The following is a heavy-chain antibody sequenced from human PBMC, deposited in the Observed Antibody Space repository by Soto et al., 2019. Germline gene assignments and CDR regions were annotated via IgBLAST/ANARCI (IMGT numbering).Heavy chain of an antibody. CDR2: LDPEDSET. Sequence: QVRLVQSGAEVKKPGASVKLSCKVAGYTLTDLSIHWVRQVPGKGLEWMGGLDPEDSETVYAQNFQARVTLTADTSTDTAYMELSSLTSEPTAVYCCAALTAYDSGWFAPRGQGTLVTVSS. D-gene: IGHD3-22*01. CDR1: GYTLTDLS. J-gene: IGHJ5*02. V-gene: IGHV1-24*01. CDR3: AALTAYDSGWFAP.